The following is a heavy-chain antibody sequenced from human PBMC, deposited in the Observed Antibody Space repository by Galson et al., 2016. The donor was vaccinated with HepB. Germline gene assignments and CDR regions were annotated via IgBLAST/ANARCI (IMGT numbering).Heavy chain of an antibody. D-gene: IGHD2-21*01. CDR2: INHSGDT. Sequence: SETLSLTCGVDGGSFNAYYWSWIRQPPGKGLEWIGEINHSGDTKYNPSLKSRVTLSVDTSKNQFSLKLSSVTAADTAWYYCARGFRDTIPSWGQGTLVTVSS. CDR1: GGSFNAYY. CDR3: ARGFRDTIPS. V-gene: IGHV4-34*01. J-gene: IGHJ5*02.